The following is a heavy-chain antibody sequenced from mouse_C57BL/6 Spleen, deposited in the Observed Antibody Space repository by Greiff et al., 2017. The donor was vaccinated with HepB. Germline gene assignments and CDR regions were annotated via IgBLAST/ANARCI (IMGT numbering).Heavy chain of an antibody. CDR2: INYDGSST. Sequence: EVQVVESEGGLVQPGSSMKLSCTASGFTFSDYYMAWVRQVPEKGLEWVANINYDGSSTYYLDSLKSRFIISRDNAKNILYLQMSSLKSEDTATYYCARSSRYAMDYWGQGTSVTVSS. CDR3: ARSSRYAMDY. D-gene: IGHD1-1*01. CDR1: GFTFSDYY. J-gene: IGHJ4*01. V-gene: IGHV5-16*01.